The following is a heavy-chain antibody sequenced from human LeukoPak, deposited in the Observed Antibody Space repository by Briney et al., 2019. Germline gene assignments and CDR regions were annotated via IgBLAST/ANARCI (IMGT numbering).Heavy chain of an antibody. CDR2: IGRSGSTI. Sequence: GGSLRLSCAASGFTFSSYEMNWVRQAPGMGLEWISYIGRSGSTIFYADSVKGRFTISRDEAKNSLYLQMNSLRAEDTAVYYCARGHYELWYWGQGTLVTVSS. CDR1: GFTFSSYE. CDR3: ARGHYELWY. J-gene: IGHJ1*01. D-gene: IGHD3-16*01. V-gene: IGHV3-48*03.